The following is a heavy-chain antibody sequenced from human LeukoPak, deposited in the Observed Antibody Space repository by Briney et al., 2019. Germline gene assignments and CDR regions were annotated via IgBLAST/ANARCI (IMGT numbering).Heavy chain of an antibody. V-gene: IGHV3-48*01. Sequence: GGSLRLSCAASGFTFSSYSMSWVRQAPGKGLEWVSYISSSSSTIYYADSVKGRFTISRDNAKNSLCLQMNSLRAEDTAVYYCARDSRIQDSSGWYAGYWGQGTLVTVSS. CDR2: ISSSSSTI. D-gene: IGHD6-19*01. J-gene: IGHJ4*02. CDR1: GFTFSSYS. CDR3: ARDSRIQDSSGWYAGY.